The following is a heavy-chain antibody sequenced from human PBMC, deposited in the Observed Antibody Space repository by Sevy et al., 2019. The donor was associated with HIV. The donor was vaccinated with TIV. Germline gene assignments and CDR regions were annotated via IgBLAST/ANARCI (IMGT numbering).Heavy chain of an antibody. J-gene: IGHJ4*02. V-gene: IGHV4-59*02. CDR3: ARGFLYYFDF. Sequence: KHSETLSLTCIVSGDSVNSYYWNWIRQSPGKGLEWIGYIYYIGSTNYNPSLKSRVTISLDTSKNQFSLKLTSVSAADTAVYYCARGFLYYFDFWGQGTLVTVSS. CDR1: GDSVNSYY. CDR2: IYYIGST.